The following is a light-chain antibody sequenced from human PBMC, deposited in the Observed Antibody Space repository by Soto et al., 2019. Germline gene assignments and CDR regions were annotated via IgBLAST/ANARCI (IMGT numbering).Light chain of an antibody. CDR3: QERKGWQTWP. V-gene: IGKV3-11*01. Sequence: EIVLTRSPATLSLSPGVRATLSCRAIHSVSLSLAWYQQKPGQYPRLLIYDASKRASGFPARFSGSGSGTDFTLTTSSLEPEDFAVHYCQERKGWQTWPFGKRNXVDIK. J-gene: IGKJ1*01. CDR2: DAS. CDR1: HSVSLS.